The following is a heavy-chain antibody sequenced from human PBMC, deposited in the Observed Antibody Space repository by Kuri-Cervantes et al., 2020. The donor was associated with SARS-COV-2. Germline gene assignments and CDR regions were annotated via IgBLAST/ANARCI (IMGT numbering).Heavy chain of an antibody. CDR3: ARDIGQEGHEDYFDY. CDR2: ISSSSSYI. CDR1: GFTFSSYS. D-gene: IGHD2-15*01. Sequence: GESLKISCAASGFTFSSYSMNWVRQAPGKGLEWVSSISSSSSYIYYADSVKGRFTIPRDNSKNTLYLQMNSLRAEDTAVYYCARDIGQEGHEDYFDYWGQGTLVTVSS. J-gene: IGHJ4*02. V-gene: IGHV3-21*01.